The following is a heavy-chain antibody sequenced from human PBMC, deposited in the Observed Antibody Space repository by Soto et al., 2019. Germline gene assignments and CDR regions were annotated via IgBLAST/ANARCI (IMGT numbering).Heavy chain of an antibody. CDR2: TYYRSKWYN. Sequence: PSQTLSLTCAISGDSVSSNSAAWSWIRQSPSRGLEWLGRTYYRSKWYNDYAVSVKSRITINPDTSKNQFSLQLNSVTPEDTAVYYCARGHSIAARSYYYYGMDVWGQGTTVTVSS. J-gene: IGHJ6*02. CDR3: ARGHSIAARSYYYYGMDV. V-gene: IGHV6-1*01. D-gene: IGHD6-6*01. CDR1: GDSVSSNSAA.